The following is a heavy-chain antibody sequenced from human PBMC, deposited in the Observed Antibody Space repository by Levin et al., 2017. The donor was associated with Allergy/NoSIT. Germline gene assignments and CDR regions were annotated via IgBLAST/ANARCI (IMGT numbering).Heavy chain of an antibody. V-gene: IGHV3-20*04. Sequence: GESLKISCAASGFTFDDYGMSWVRQAPGKGLEWVSGINWNGGSTGYADSVKGRFTISRDNAKNSLYLQMNSLRAEDTALYYCARRIEVIADYYGMDVWGQGTTVTVSS. CDR2: INWNGGST. J-gene: IGHJ6*02. CDR1: GFTFDDYG. D-gene: IGHD6-13*01. CDR3: ARRIEVIADYYGMDV.